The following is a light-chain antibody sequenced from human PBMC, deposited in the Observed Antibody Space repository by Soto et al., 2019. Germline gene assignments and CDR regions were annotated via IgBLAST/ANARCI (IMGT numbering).Light chain of an antibody. V-gene: IGKV1-27*01. CDR2: AAS. Sequence: DTQMTQSPSSLSASVGDRVTITCRASQGIYNYLPWYQQKPGKVPKILIYAASSLVSGVPSRFSGSGSVTDFTLTISSLQPEDVATYYCQKCNSAPFTFGPGTKVDIK. CDR1: QGIYNY. J-gene: IGKJ3*01. CDR3: QKCNSAPFT.